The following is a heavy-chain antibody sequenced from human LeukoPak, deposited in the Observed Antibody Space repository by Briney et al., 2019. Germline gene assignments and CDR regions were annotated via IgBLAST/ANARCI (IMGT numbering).Heavy chain of an antibody. CDR1: GGSISSGSYY. D-gene: IGHD3-22*01. CDR2: IYTSGST. CDR3: ARVSSGPYYYYYMDV. Sequence: SETLSLTCTVSGGSISSGSYYWSWIRQPAGKGLEWIGRIYTSGSTNYNPSLKSRVTISVDTSKNQFSLKLSPVTAADTAVYYCARVSSGPYYYYYMDVWGKGTTVTVSS. V-gene: IGHV4-61*02. J-gene: IGHJ6*03.